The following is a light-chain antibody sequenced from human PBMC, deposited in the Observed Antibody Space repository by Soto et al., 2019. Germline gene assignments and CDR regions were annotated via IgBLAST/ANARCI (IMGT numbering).Light chain of an antibody. Sequence: IVLTQSPGTLSLSPGESASLSCRASQSVTNYLAWYQQKPGQAPRLLIYDTLTRAAGIPDRFSVSGSVTDFTLNINRLEPEDFALYYCQQYAGSPYTFGQGTKLEIK. V-gene: IGKV3-20*01. CDR2: DTL. J-gene: IGKJ2*01. CDR3: QQYAGSPYT. CDR1: QSVTNY.